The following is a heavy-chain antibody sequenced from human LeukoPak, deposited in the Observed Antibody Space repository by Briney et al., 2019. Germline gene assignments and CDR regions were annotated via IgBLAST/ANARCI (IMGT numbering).Heavy chain of an antibody. Sequence: SETLSLTCTVYAGSSTSYYWRWLPQPPGKGRKWIGHTYTSGRTNYNHSLKSPVNLSVDKSKKQFSLKRSPVTAANTAVYYCAWGRFAAVIDSTAFDIWGQGTRVTVSS. CDR1: AGSSTSYY. J-gene: IGHJ3*02. V-gene: IGHV4-4*07. D-gene: IGHD3-10*01. CDR3: AWGRFAAVIDSTAFDI. CDR2: TYTSGRT.